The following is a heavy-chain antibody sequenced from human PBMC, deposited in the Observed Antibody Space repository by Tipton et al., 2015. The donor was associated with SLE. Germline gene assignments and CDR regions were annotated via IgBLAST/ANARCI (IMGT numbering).Heavy chain of an antibody. Sequence: SLRLSCAASGFNFRGYWMSWVRQAPGKGLEWVANIKQDGSEKYYVDSVKGRFTISRDNAKNSLYLQMNSLRAEDTAVYYCARHGVEPGRELLLPPYMDVWGKGTTVTVSS. CDR3: ARHGVEPGRELLLPPYMDV. CDR2: IKQDGSEK. CDR1: GFNFRGYW. J-gene: IGHJ6*03. V-gene: IGHV3-7*01. D-gene: IGHD1-26*01.